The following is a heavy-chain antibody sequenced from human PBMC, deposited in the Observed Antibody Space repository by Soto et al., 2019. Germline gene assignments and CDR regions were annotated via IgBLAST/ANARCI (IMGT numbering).Heavy chain of an antibody. CDR3: ARLGALPLWFGELQSNWFAP. J-gene: IGHJ5*02. CDR2: INHSGST. CDR1: GGSFSGYY. V-gene: IGHV4-34*01. D-gene: IGHD3-10*01. Sequence: SETLSLTCAVYGGSFSGYYWSWIRQPPGKGLEWIGEINHSGSTNYNPSLKSRVTISVDTSKNQFSLKLSSVTAADTAVYYCARLGALPLWFGELQSNWFAPWGQGTLVTVS.